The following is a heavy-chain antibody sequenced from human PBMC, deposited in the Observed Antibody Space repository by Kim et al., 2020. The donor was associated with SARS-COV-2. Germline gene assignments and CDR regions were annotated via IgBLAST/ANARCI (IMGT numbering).Heavy chain of an antibody. V-gene: IGHV4-59*01. D-gene: IGHD6-19*01. Sequence: YNPSLTSRVTISVDTSKNQFSLKLSSVTAADTAVYYCARVVAVASNWFDPWGQGTLVTVSS. J-gene: IGHJ5*02. CDR3: ARVVAVASNWFDP.